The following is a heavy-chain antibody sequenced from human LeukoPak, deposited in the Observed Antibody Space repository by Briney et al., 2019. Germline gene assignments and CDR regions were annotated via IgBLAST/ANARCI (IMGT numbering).Heavy chain of an antibody. D-gene: IGHD2-21*01. Sequence: GGSLRLSCAASGFAFSDYYMTWIRQAPGKGLEWVAVISYDGSNKYYADSVKGRFTISRDNSKNTLYLQMNSLRAEDTAVYYCARSPGAYCGGDCLYLYYFDYWGQGTLVTVSS. CDR3: ARSPGAYCGGDCLYLYYFDY. CDR2: ISYDGSNK. J-gene: IGHJ4*02. CDR1: GFAFSDYY. V-gene: IGHV3-30-3*01.